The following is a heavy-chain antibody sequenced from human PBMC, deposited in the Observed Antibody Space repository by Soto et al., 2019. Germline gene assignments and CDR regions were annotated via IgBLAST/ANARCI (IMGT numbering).Heavy chain of an antibody. D-gene: IGHD2-2*03. CDR2: ISSSSSYI. J-gene: IGHJ6*02. V-gene: IGHV3-21*01. CDR3: ARGPGQNGYCSSTSCYYYYGMDV. Sequence: EVQLVESGGGLVKPGGSLRLSCAASGFTFSSYSMNWVRQAPGKGLEWVSSISSSSSYIYYADSVKGRFTISRDNAKNSLYLQMNSLRAEDTAVYHCARGPGQNGYCSSTSCYYYYGMDVWGQGTTVTVSS. CDR1: GFTFSSYS.